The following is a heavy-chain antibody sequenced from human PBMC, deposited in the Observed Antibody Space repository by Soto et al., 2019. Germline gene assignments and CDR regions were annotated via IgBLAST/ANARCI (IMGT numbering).Heavy chain of an antibody. D-gene: IGHD1-26*01. CDR2: IFYSGST. CDR1: GGSITSGNYY. J-gene: IGHJ4*02. Sequence: QVQLQESGPGLVKPSQTLSLTCSVSGGSITSGNYYWSWIRQPPGKGLEWIGYIFYSGSTHYNPSLKSRVTISADTSKNQFSLKLSSVPAADTAVYYCARGAVGATFFDYWGQGTLVTVSS. V-gene: IGHV4-30-4*01. CDR3: ARGAVGATFFDY.